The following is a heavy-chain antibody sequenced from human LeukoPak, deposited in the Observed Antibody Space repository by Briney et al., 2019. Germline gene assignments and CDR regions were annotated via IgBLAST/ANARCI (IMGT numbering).Heavy chain of an antibody. CDR2: ISSSSSTI. V-gene: IGHV3-48*01. J-gene: IGHJ4*02. Sequence: GGSLRLSCAASGFTFSSYSMNWVRQAPGKGLEWVSYISSSSSTIYYADSVKGRFTISRDNAKNSLYLQMNSLRAEDTAVYYCARDGPPGEADSSGYYYYFDYWGQGTLVTVSS. CDR1: GFTFSSYS. D-gene: IGHD3-22*01. CDR3: ARDGPPGEADSSGYYYYFDY.